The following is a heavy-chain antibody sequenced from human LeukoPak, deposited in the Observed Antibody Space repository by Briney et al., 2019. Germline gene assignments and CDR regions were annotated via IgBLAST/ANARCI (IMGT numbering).Heavy chain of an antibody. CDR2: INAGNGNT. J-gene: IGHJ6*03. V-gene: IGHV1-3*03. Sequence: ASVKVSCKASGYTFTSYAMHWVRQAPGQRLEWMGWINAGNGNTKYSQEFQGRVTITRDTSASTACMELSSLRSEDMAVYYCARSSGYYYYMDVWGKGTTVTVSS. CDR1: GYTFTSYA. D-gene: IGHD3-10*01. CDR3: ARSSGYYYYMDV.